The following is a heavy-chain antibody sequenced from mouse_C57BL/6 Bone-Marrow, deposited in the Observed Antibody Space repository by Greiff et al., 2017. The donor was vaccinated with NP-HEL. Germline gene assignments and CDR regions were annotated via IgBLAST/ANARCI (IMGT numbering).Heavy chain of an antibody. CDR1: GYTFTSYW. J-gene: IGHJ3*01. D-gene: IGHD1-1*01. Sequence: QVQLKQPGAELVKPGASVKLSCKASGYTFTSYWMHWVKQRPGQGLEWIGMIHPNSGSTNYNEKFKSKATLTVDKSSSTTYMQLSSLTSEDSAVYYCANYGSSFAYWGQGTLVTVSA. CDR2: IHPNSGST. V-gene: IGHV1-64*01. CDR3: ANYGSSFAY.